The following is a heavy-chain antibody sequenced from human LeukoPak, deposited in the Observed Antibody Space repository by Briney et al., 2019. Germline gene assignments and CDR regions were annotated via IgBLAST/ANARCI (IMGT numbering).Heavy chain of an antibody. D-gene: IGHD1-26*01. J-gene: IGHJ6*03. CDR3: ARGSQWELPNYYYYMDV. V-gene: IGHV1-69*05. CDR1: GGTFSSYA. Sequence: ASVKVSCTASGGTFSSYAISWVRQAPGQGLEWMGGIIPIFGTANYAQKFQGRVTITTDESTSTAYMELSSLRSEDTAVYYCARGSQWELPNYYYYMDVWGKGTTVTVSS. CDR2: IIPIFGTA.